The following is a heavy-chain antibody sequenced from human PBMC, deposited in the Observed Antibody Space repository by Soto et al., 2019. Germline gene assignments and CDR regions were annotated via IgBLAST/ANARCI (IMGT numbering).Heavy chain of an antibody. CDR3: ARMDVVVPNWFDP. CDR2: MNPNSGNT. D-gene: IGHD2-2*01. J-gene: IGHJ5*02. CDR1: GYTFTSYD. Sequence: ASVKVSCKASGYTFTSYDINWVRQATGQGLEWMGWMNPNSGNTGYAQKFQGRVTMTRNTSISTAYMELSSLRSEDTAVYYCARMDVVVPNWFDPWGQGTLVTVS. V-gene: IGHV1-8*01.